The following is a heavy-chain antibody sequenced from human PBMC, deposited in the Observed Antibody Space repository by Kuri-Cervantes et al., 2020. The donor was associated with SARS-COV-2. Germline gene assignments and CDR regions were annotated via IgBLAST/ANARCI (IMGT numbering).Heavy chain of an antibody. D-gene: IGHD6-19*01. J-gene: IGHJ4*02. CDR2: IIPILGTA. V-gene: IGHV1-69*04. Sequence: SVKVSCKASGGTFSSYAISWVRQAPGQGLEWMGRIIPILGTANYAQKFQGRVTITADKSTSTAHMVLSSLRSEDTAVYYCAKAGGWYSSFFDYWGQGTLVTVSS. CDR1: GGTFSSYA. CDR3: AKAGGWYSSFFDY.